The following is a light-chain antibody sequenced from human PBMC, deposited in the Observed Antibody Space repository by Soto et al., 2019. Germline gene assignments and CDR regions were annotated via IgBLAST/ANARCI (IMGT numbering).Light chain of an antibody. CDR2: EVS. V-gene: IGLV2-8*01. CDR3: SSYAGSNNLV. Sequence: QSALTQPPSASGSPGQSVTISCTGTSSDVGGYNYVSWYQQHPGKAPKLMIYEVSKLPSGVPDRFSGSKSGNTASLTVSGLQAEDEADYYCSSYAGSNNLVFGGGTKLTVL. J-gene: IGLJ3*02. CDR1: SSDVGGYNY.